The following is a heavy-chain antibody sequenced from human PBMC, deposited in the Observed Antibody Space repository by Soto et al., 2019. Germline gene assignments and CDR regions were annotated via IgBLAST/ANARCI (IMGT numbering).Heavy chain of an antibody. CDR3: ARDRSTYGGGGTGEVKENWFDP. J-gene: IGHJ5*02. V-gene: IGHV4-59*01. CDR2: AYYSGSN. CDR1: GGSISHYY. Sequence: SETLSLTCTVSGGSISHYYWSWIRQSPGKGLEWIGYAYYSGSNDYNPSLKSRVTMSVDTSKNQVSLKLNSVTTADTAVYYCARDRSTYGGGGTGEVKENWFDPWGPGTLVTVSS. D-gene: IGHD2-8*01.